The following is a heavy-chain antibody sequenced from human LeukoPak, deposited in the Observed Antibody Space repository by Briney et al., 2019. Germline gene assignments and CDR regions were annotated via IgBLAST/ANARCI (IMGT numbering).Heavy chain of an antibody. J-gene: IGHJ5*02. CDR1: GGSFSGYY. V-gene: IGHV4-34*01. CDR3: AVGEVNWFDP. Sequence: SETPSLTCAVDGGSFSGYYWSWIRQPPGKGLEWIGEINHSGSTNYNPSLKSRVTISVDTSKNQFSLKLSSVTAADTAVYYCAVGEVNWFDPWGQGTLVTVSS. CDR2: INHSGST.